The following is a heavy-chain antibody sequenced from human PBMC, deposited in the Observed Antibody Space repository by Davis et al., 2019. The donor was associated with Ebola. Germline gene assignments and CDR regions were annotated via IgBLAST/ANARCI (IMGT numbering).Heavy chain of an antibody. CDR3: TRGYSPKCRTGDCVNDF. CDR2: INPSGGST. D-gene: IGHD2-21*02. CDR1: GYTFTSYY. Sequence: ASVKVSCKASGYTFTSYYMHWVRPAPGQGLEWMGIINPSGGSTSYAQKFKGRVTMTGNPSINTAYMDLSSLTTDDTAVYYCTRGYSPKCRTGDCVNDFWGQGTLVTVSS. V-gene: IGHV1-46*01. J-gene: IGHJ4*02.